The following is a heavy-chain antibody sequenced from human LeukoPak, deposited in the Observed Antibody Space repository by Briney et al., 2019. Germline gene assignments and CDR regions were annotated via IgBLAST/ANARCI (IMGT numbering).Heavy chain of an antibody. Sequence: SVKVSCKASGGTFSSYAISWVRQAPGQGLEWMGGIIPIFGTANYAQKFQGRVTITADESTSTAYMELSSLRSEDTAVYYCARARAPRYCSSTSCYTGDAFDIWGQGTMVTVSS. CDR1: GGTFSSYA. V-gene: IGHV1-69*13. D-gene: IGHD2-2*02. CDR3: ARARAPRYCSSTSCYTGDAFDI. J-gene: IGHJ3*02. CDR2: IIPIFGTA.